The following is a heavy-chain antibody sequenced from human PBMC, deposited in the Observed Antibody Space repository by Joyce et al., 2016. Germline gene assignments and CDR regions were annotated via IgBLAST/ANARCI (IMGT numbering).Heavy chain of an antibody. D-gene: IGHD3-10*01. J-gene: IGHJ4*02. CDR2: IYHNEST. CDR3: ASGFNFKGRSFFDY. CDR1: GASVSSGGYS. Sequence: QLQLQESGSGLVKPSQTLSLTCAVSGASVSSGGYSWSWIRQPPGKGLAWIGYIYHNESTYYNPSLKSRVTISVDRSKNQFSLKLASVNAADTAVYYCASGFNFKGRSFFDYWGQGALVTVSS. V-gene: IGHV4-30-2*01.